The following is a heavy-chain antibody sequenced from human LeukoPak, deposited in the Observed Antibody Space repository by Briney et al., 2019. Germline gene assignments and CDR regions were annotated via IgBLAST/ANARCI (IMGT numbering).Heavy chain of an antibody. J-gene: IGHJ4*02. Sequence: PSETLSLTCAVYGGSFSGYYWSWIRQPPGKGLEWIGEINHSGSTNYNPSLKSPVNISVDTSKNQFSLKLSSVTAADTAVYYCARGVAAAGIGPYYFDYWGQGTLVTVSS. V-gene: IGHV4-34*01. CDR2: INHSGST. D-gene: IGHD6-13*01. CDR3: ARGVAAAGIGPYYFDY. CDR1: GGSFSGYY.